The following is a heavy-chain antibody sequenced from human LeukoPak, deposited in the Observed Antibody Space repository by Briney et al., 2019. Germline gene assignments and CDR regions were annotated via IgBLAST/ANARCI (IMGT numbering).Heavy chain of an antibody. J-gene: IGHJ4*02. CDR3: ARGGGVEYYDFWSGYSFDY. CDR1: GGTFSSYA. Sequence: SVKVSCKASGGTFSSYAISWVRQAPGQGLEWMGGIIPIFGTANYAQKFQGRVTITADESTSTAYMELSSLRSEDTAVYYCARGGGVEYYDFWSGYSFDYWGQGTLVTVSS. CDR2: IIPIFGTA. V-gene: IGHV1-69*13. D-gene: IGHD3-3*01.